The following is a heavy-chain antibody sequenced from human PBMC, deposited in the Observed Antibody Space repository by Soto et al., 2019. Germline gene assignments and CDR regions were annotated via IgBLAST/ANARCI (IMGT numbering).Heavy chain of an antibody. CDR3: ARRLRDTASHYYNWFDP. V-gene: IGHV4-30-4*01. D-gene: IGHD3-10*01. CDR1: GDSVNTADYY. J-gene: IGHJ5*02. Sequence: QVQLQESGPGLMKPSQTLSLTCTVSGDSVNTADYYWTWIRQSPEKGLEWIVNIFYDGSAYPTPSLNSRVSASVDTSKNQFSLNLFSVTAADTAVYYCARRLRDTASHYYNWFDPWGQGTLVTVSS. CDR2: IFYDGSA.